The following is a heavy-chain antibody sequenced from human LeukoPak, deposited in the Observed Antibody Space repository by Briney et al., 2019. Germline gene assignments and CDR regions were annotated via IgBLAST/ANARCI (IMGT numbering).Heavy chain of an antibody. V-gene: IGHV3-33*03. CDR2: IWYDGSNK. D-gene: IGHD3-22*01. CDR3: AKGLPLFYYDSSGPIDY. Sequence: GRSLRLSCAASGFTFNSYGMHWVRQAPGKGLEWVAGIWYDGSNKYYADSVKGRVTISRDDSKKTLYLQMNSLRAEDTAVYYCAKGLPLFYYDSSGPIDYWGQGTLVTVSS. CDR1: GFTFNSYG. J-gene: IGHJ4*02.